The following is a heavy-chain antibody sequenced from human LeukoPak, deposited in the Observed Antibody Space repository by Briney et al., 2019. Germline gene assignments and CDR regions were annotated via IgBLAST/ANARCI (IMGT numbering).Heavy chain of an antibody. CDR3: ASIGRRDYYYDSSGRDY. D-gene: IGHD3-22*01. CDR2: INHSGST. J-gene: IGHJ4*02. V-gene: IGHV4-34*01. Sequence: PSETLSLTCAVYGGSFSGYYWSWIRQPPGKGPEWIGEINHSGSTNYNPSLKSRVTISVDTSKNQFSLKLSSVTAADTAVYYCASIGRRDYYYDSSGRDYWGQGTLVTVSS. CDR1: GGSFSGYY.